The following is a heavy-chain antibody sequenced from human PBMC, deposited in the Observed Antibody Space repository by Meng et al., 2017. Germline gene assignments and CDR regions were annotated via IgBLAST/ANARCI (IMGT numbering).Heavy chain of an antibody. CDR1: GYTFSCYA. J-gene: IGHJ5*02. CDR3: ARVLPATNFGVVIDSWFDP. Sequence: QVLLVQSGGEVKMPRAVGKFSCTAAGYTFSCYAMQWVRHGPGQRLEWLGWMNAGNGNTKYSQKFQGRVTITRDTSASTAYMELSSLRSEDTAVYYGARVLPATNFGVVIDSWFDPWGQGTLVTVSS. V-gene: IGHV1-3*01. CDR2: MNAGNGNT. D-gene: IGHD3-3*01.